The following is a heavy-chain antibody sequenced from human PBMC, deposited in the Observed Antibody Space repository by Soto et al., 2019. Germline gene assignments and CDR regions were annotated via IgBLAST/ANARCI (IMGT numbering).Heavy chain of an antibody. V-gene: IGHV3-30*03. CDR2: ISYDGSNK. Sequence: QVQLVESGGGVVQRGRSLRLSCAASGFTFSSYGMHWVRQAPGKGLEWVAVISYDGSNKYYADSVKGRFTISRDNSKNTLYLQMNSLRAEDTAVYYCLYGMDVWGQGTTVTVSS. J-gene: IGHJ6*02. CDR3: LYGMDV. CDR1: GFTFSSYG.